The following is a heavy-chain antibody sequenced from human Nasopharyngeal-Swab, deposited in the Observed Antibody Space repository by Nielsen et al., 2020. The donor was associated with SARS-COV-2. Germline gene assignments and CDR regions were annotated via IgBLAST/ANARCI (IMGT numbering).Heavy chain of an antibody. CDR3: ARESIAAAGPGMDV. Sequence: GGSLRLSCAASGFIFSSYWMHWVRQAPGKGLVWVSRIKSDGSSTSYADSVKGRFTISSDNAKNTLFLQMNSLRAEDTAVYYCARESIAAAGPGMDVWGQGTTVTVSS. D-gene: IGHD6-13*01. CDR1: GFIFSSYW. V-gene: IGHV3-74*01. J-gene: IGHJ6*02. CDR2: IKSDGSST.